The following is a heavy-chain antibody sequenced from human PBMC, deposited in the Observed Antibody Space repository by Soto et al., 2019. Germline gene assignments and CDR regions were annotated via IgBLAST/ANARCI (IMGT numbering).Heavy chain of an antibody. J-gene: IGHJ6*02. V-gene: IGHV1-18*01. CDR1: GYTFTSYG. Sequence: QVQLVQSGAEVKKPGASVKVSCKASGYTFTSYGISWVRQAPGQGLEWMGWISAYNGNTNYAQKLPGRATMTTDTSTSTAYMELRSLRSDDTAVYYCASNYLYYYGSGNTNYYGMDVWGQGTTVTVSS. CDR3: ASNYLYYYGSGNTNYYGMDV. CDR2: ISAYNGNT. D-gene: IGHD3-10*01.